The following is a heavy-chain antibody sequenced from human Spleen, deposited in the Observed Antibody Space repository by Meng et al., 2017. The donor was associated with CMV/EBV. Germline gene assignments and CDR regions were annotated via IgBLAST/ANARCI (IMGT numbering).Heavy chain of an antibody. J-gene: IGHJ2*01. Sequence: ASVKVSCKAPGYSFSSHYVHWVRQAPGQGLDWMGIINPSEGTSTYARKFQGRVTMTSDTSTGTVYMELNSLRSEDTAVYYCARDRVFTYGSGGARWYFDFWGRGTLVTVS. CDR2: INPSEGTS. CDR3: ARDRVFTYGSGGARWYFDF. V-gene: IGHV1-46*01. CDR1: GYSFSSHY. D-gene: IGHD6-19*01.